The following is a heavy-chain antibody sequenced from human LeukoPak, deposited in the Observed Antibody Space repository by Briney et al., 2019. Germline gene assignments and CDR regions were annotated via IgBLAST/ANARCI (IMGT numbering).Heavy chain of an antibody. D-gene: IGHD6-19*01. J-gene: IGHJ4*02. CDR3: ARVSQWLVL. Sequence: GGSLRLSCAASGFTFSSYAMSWVRQAPGKGLEWVSVISGSGGSTYYADSVKGRFTISRDNSKNTLYLQMGSLRAEDMAVYYCARVSQWLVLWGQGTLVTVSS. CDR2: ISGSGGST. CDR1: GFTFSSYA. V-gene: IGHV3-23*01.